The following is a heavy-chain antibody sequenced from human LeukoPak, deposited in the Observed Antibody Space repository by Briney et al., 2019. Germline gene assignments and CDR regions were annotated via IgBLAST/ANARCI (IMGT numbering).Heavy chain of an antibody. Sequence: SETLSLTCAVYGGSFSGYYWSWIRQPPGKGLEWIGEINHSGSTNYNPSLKSRATISVDTSKNQFSLKLSSVTAADTAVYYCARGLWFGDENPPYFDYWGQGTLVTVSS. CDR3: ARGLWFGDENPPYFDY. CDR2: INHSGST. CDR1: GGSFSGYY. V-gene: IGHV4-34*01. D-gene: IGHD3-10*01. J-gene: IGHJ4*02.